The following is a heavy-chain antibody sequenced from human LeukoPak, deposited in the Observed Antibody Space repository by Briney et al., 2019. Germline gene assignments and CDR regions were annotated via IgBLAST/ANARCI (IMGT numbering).Heavy chain of an antibody. D-gene: IGHD2-8*01. CDR3: AKAENGLDY. CDR1: GFTFSNYA. J-gene: IGHJ4*02. V-gene: IGHV3-23*01. Sequence: GGSLRLSCAASGFTFSNYAMIWVRQAPGKGLEWVSAISGRGGSTYYADSVKGRFTISRDNSKDTLSLQMNSLRFEDTAVYYCAKAENGLDYWGQGTLVTVSS. CDR2: ISGRGGST.